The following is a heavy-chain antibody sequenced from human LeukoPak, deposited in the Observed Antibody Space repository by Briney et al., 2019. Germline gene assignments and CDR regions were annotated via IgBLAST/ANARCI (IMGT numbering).Heavy chain of an antibody. V-gene: IGHV1-2*02. CDR2: INPNSGGT. CDR1: GYTFTGYY. Sequence: ASVKVSCKASGYTFTGYYMHWVRQAPGQGLEWMGWINPNSGGTNYAQKFQGRVTMTRDTSISTAYMELRRLRSDDTAVYYCAGEHCSGGRCYLLPDYWGQGTLVTVSS. CDR3: AGEHCSGGRCYLLPDY. D-gene: IGHD2-15*01. J-gene: IGHJ4*02.